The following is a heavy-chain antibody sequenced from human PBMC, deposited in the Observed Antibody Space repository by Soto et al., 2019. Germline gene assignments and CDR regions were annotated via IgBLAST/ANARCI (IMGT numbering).Heavy chain of an antibody. CDR2: ISGSGGRT. D-gene: IGHD6-6*01. J-gene: IGHJ6*02. CDR1: GFTFSSYA. Sequence: GGSLRLSCAASGFTFSSYAMSWVRQAPGKGLAWVSGISGSGGRTYYADSVKGRFTISRDNPKNTLYLQMNSLKAEDTAIYYCARGEIADRREYYYGLDVWGQGTTVTVSS. V-gene: IGHV3-23*01. CDR3: ARGEIADRREYYYGLDV.